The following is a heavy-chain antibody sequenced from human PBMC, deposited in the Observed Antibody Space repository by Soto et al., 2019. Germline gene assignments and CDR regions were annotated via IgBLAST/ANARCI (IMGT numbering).Heavy chain of an antibody. J-gene: IGHJ6*02. CDR2: ITDKRYNYAT. V-gene: IGHV3-73*02. D-gene: IGHD3-3*01. CDR3: HSDFWNGCSPD. CDR1: GFIFRDSA. Sequence: DVQLMESGGGLVRPGDSLKLSCAASGFIFRDSAVHWVRQASGKGPEWIGRITDKRYNYATAYAASVKGRFTVSREDSISVGYLQMDNLKVEDTATYYCHSDFWNGCSPDWGQGTTVIVSS.